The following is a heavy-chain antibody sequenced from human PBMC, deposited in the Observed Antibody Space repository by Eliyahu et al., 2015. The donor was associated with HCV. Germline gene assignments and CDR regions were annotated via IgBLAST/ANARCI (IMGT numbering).Heavy chain of an antibody. Sequence: QITLKESGPTLVKPTQTLTLTCTFSGFSLSTSGVGVGWIRQPPGKALEWLALIYWDDDKRYSPSLKSRLTITKDTSKNQVVLTMTNMDPVDTATYYCAHSQLDCSGGSCYYRIVRSGGYFDYWGQGTLVTVSS. D-gene: IGHD2-15*01. CDR3: AHSQLDCSGGSCYYRIVRSGGYFDY. V-gene: IGHV2-5*02. CDR2: IYWDDDK. J-gene: IGHJ4*02. CDR1: GFSLSTSGVG.